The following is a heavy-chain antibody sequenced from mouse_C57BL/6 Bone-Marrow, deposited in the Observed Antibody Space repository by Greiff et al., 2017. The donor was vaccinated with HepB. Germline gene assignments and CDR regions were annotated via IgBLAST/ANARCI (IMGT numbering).Heavy chain of an antibody. CDR3: ARGRPYYGSRRGYAMDY. CDR2: INPNYGTT. CDR1: GYSFTDYN. D-gene: IGHD1-1*01. V-gene: IGHV1-39*01. Sequence: VQLKESGPELVKPGASVKISCKASGYSFTDYNMNWVKQSNGKSLEWIGVINPNYGTTSYNQKFKGKATLTVDQSSSTAYMQLNSLTSEDSAVYYCARGRPYYGSRRGYAMDYWGQGTSVTVSS. J-gene: IGHJ4*01.